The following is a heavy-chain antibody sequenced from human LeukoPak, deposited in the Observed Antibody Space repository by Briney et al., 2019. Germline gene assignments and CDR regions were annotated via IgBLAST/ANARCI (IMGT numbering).Heavy chain of an antibody. Sequence: PGGSLRLSCAASGFTVSNNYMSWVRQAPGKGLEWVSIIYNGGSTYYADSVKGRFTMSRDNSKNTLYLQMNSLRAEDTAVYYCARSSDAIIYFQHWGQGTLVTVSS. V-gene: IGHV3-53*01. CDR1: GFTVSNNY. D-gene: IGHD3-9*01. CDR3: ARSSDAIIYFQH. CDR2: IYNGGST. J-gene: IGHJ1*01.